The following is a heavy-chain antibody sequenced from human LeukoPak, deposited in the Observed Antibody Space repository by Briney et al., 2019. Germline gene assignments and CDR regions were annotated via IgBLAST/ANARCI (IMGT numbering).Heavy chain of an antibody. CDR1: GGSISSSSYY. V-gene: IGHV4-39*01. Sequence: SETLSLTCTVSGGSISSSSYYWGWIRQPPGKGLEWIGSIYYSGSTYYHPSLKSRVTISVDTSKNQFSLKLSSVTAADTAVYYCARRRWFGDSYYFDYWGQGTLVTVSS. CDR3: ARRRWFGDSYYFDY. D-gene: IGHD3-10*01. J-gene: IGHJ4*02. CDR2: IYYSGST.